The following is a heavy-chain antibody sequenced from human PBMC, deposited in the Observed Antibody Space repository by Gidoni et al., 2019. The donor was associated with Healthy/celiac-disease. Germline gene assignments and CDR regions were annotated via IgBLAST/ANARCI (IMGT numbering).Heavy chain of an antibody. CDR1: GFTFRSYG. J-gene: IGHJ4*02. Sequence: QVQLVESGGGVVQPGRSRRLSCAVSGFTFRSYGMHWVRQAPGKGLEWVAVISYDGSNKYYADSVKGRFTISRDNAKNTLYMQMNSLRAEDTAVYHCAKGEGGTLGGYFDYWGQGTLVTVSS. CDR3: AKGEGGTLGGYFDY. CDR2: ISYDGSNK. V-gene: IGHV3-30*18. D-gene: IGHD3-16*01.